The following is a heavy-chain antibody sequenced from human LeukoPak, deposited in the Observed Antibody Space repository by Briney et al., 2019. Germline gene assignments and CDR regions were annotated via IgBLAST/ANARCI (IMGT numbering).Heavy chain of an antibody. CDR2: IYYSGST. J-gene: IGHJ3*02. CDR3: ARARLYYYDREDAFDI. Sequence: SETLSLTCTVSGGSISSYYWSWIRQPPGKGLEWIGYIYYSGSTNYNPSLKSRVTISVDTSKNQFSLKLSSVTAADTAVYYCARARLYYYDREDAFDIWGQGTMVTVSS. CDR1: GGSISSYY. V-gene: IGHV4-59*12. D-gene: IGHD3-22*01.